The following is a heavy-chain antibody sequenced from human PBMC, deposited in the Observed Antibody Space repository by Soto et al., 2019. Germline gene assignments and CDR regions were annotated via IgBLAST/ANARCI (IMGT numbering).Heavy chain of an antibody. J-gene: IGHJ4*02. D-gene: IGHD3-9*01. CDR3: ARVYYDILTGFYSDY. V-gene: IGHV4-59*01. Sequence: QVQLQESGPGLVKPSETLSLTCTVSGGSINRYYWSWIRQPPGKGLEWIGYIYYSGTTNYNPSLKSRVSISLDTSKNQFSLKLTSVTAADTAVYYCARVYYDILTGFYSDYWGQGNMVTVSS. CDR2: IYYSGTT. CDR1: GGSINRYY.